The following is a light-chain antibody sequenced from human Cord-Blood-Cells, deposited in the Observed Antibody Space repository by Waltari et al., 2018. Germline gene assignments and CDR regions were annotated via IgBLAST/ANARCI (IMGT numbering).Light chain of an antibody. Sequence: DIQMTQSPSSLSASVGDRDTITCRASQSISSYLNWYQQKPGKAPKLLINAASSLQSGVPSRFSGSGSGTDFTLTISSLQPEDFATYYCQQSYSTPRTFGQGTKLEIK. CDR2: AAS. CDR3: QQSYSTPRT. V-gene: IGKV1-39*01. CDR1: QSISSY. J-gene: IGKJ2*01.